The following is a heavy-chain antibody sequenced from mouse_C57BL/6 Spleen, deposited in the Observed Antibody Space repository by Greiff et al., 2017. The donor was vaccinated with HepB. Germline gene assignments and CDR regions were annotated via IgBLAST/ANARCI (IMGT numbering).Heavy chain of an antibody. CDR2: INPNNGST. CDR3: GGEGGGFVSLLDY. D-gene: IGHD1-1*02. V-gene: IGHV1-53*01. Sequence: VQLQQPGTELVKPGASVKLSCKASGYTFTSYWMHWVKQRPGQGLEWIGNINPNNGSTNYNEKFKSKATLTVDKSSSTAYMKLSSLTSEDSAVYYCGGEGGGFVSLLDYWGQGTTLTVSS. CDR1: GYTFTSYW. J-gene: IGHJ2*01.